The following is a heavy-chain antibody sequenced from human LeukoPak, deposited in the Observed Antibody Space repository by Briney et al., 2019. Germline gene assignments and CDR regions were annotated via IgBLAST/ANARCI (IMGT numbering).Heavy chain of an antibody. Sequence: PGGSLRLSCAASGFTFSSYAMNWVRQAPGKGLEWVSGISASGGSTYYADSVKGRFTISRDNSKNTLWLQMTSLRAEDTAVYYCAKWMRRDGYNFDDWGQGTLVTVSS. CDR1: GFTFSSYA. J-gene: IGHJ4*02. V-gene: IGHV3-23*01. D-gene: IGHD5-24*01. CDR2: ISASGGST. CDR3: AKWMRRDGYNFDD.